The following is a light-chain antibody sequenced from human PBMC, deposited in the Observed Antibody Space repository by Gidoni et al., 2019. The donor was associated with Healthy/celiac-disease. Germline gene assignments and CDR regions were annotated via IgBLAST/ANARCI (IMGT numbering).Light chain of an antibody. V-gene: IGKV1-5*03. CDR2: KAS. J-gene: IGKJ1*01. Sequence: DIQMTQSPSTLSASVGDRVTITCRASQSISSWLAWYQQKPGKAPKLLIYKASSLESGVPSRFSGSGSGTEFTLTISSLQPDDFANYYCQQYNSFWTFXQXTKVXIK. CDR1: QSISSW. CDR3: QQYNSFWT.